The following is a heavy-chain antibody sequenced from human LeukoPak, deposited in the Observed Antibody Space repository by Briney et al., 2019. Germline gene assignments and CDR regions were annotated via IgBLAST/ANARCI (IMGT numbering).Heavy chain of an antibody. J-gene: IGHJ4*02. CDR1: GGTFSSYT. V-gene: IGHV1-69*13. D-gene: IGHD6-25*01. Sequence: SVKVSCKASGGTFSSYTISWVRQAPGQGLEWRGGIIPIFGTANYAQKFQGRVTITADESTSTAYMELSSLRSDDTAVYYCARDGYSSGREEYWGQGTLDTVSS. CDR3: ARDGYSSGREEY. CDR2: IIPIFGTA.